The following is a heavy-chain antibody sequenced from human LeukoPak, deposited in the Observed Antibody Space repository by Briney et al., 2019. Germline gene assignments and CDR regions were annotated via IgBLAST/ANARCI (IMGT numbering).Heavy chain of an antibody. J-gene: IGHJ4*02. Sequence: GGSLRLSCAASGFTFSSYSMNWVCQAPGKGLEWVSSISSSSSYIYYADSVKGRFTISRDNAKNSLYLQMNSLRAEDTAVYYCARDHRSGYNHDYWGQGTLVTVSS. CDR2: ISSSSSYI. CDR1: GFTFSSYS. CDR3: ARDHRSGYNHDY. V-gene: IGHV3-21*01. D-gene: IGHD3-22*01.